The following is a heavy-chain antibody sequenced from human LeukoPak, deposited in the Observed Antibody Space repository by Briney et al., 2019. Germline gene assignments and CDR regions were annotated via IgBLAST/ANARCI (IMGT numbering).Heavy chain of an antibody. CDR1: GFTFSSYD. D-gene: IGHD3-16*01. V-gene: IGHV3-23*01. CDR2: ISGRGGST. J-gene: IGHJ5*02. CDR3: GKEGLGYGDYVWGRNWFDP. Sequence: GGSLRLSCAASGFTFSSYDMSWVRQAPGKGLEWVSRISGRGGSTYYADSVKGRFTISRDNSKNTLYLQMNSLRAEDTAVYYCGKEGLGYGDYVWGRNWFDPWGQGTLVTVSS.